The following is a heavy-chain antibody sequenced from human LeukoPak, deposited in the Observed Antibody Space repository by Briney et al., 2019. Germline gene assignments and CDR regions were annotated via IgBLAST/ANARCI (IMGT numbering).Heavy chain of an antibody. D-gene: IGHD6-19*01. CDR1: GFTFSDYW. Sequence: PGGSLRPSCAASGFTFSDYWMNWVRQAPGKGLEWVSVIYSSGSTYYAESVKGRFTISRDDSKNTVYLQMNSLRVEDTGVYYCARERNLDIAVAGTIFDYWGPGTLVTVSS. CDR3: ARERNLDIAVAGTIFDY. J-gene: IGHJ4*02. CDR2: IYSSGST. V-gene: IGHV3-66*01.